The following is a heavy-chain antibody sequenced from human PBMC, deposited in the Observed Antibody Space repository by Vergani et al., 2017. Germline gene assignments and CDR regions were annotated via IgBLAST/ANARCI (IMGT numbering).Heavy chain of an antibody. Sequence: EVQLVESGGGLVKPGGFLRLSCAASGFTFSNAWMSWVRQAPGKGLEWVGRIKSKTDGGTTDYAAPVKGRFTISRDDSKNTLYLQMNSLKTEDTAVYYCTTNYYDSSGYYYLAANFDYWGQGTLVTVSS. CDR2: IKSKTDGGTT. CDR3: TTNYYDSSGYYYLAANFDY. D-gene: IGHD3-22*01. V-gene: IGHV3-15*01. CDR1: GFTFSNAW. J-gene: IGHJ4*02.